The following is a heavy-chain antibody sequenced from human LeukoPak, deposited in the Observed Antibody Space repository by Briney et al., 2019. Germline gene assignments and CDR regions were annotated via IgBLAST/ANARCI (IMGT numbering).Heavy chain of an antibody. CDR2: INTDGSST. CDR3: AKDQEILRYFDWPRERGVDY. D-gene: IGHD3-9*01. J-gene: IGHJ4*02. CDR1: GFTFSSYW. Sequence: GASLRLSCAASGFTFSSYWMHWARQAPGKGLVWVSRINTDGSSTSYADSVKGRSTFSRDNSKNTLYLQMNSLRAEDTAVYYCAKDQEILRYFDWPRERGVDYWGQGTLVTVSS. V-gene: IGHV3-74*01.